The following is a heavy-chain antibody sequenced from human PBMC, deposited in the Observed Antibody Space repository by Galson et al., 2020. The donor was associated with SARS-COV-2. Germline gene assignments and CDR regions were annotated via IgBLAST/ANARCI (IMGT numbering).Heavy chain of an antibody. CDR2: IYTSGST. CDR3: ARDRGGYYDASGRFFQH. J-gene: IGHJ1*01. V-gene: IGHV4-61*09. CDR1: GGSVSSGSYY. D-gene: IGHD3-16*01. Sequence: SETLSLTCTVSGGSVSSGSYYWSCVRPPPGKGLEWIGHIYTSGSTNYHPPLKSRVTISVDTSKNQFSLKLSSVTAADTAVYYCARDRGGYYDASGRFFQHWGQGTLVTVSS.